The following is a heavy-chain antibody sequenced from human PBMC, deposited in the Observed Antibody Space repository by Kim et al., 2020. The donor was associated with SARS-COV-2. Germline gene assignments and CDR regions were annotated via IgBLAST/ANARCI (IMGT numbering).Heavy chain of an antibody. Sequence: YNPSPKGRVTLSVDTSKKQFSLRLSSVTAADAAVYYCARHLRNWYFDLWGRGTLVTVSS. J-gene: IGHJ2*01. CDR3: ARHLRNWYFDL. V-gene: IGHV4-39*01.